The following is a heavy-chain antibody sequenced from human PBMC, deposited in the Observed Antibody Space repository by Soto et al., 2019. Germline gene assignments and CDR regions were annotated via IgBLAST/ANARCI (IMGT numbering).Heavy chain of an antibody. CDR2: IDPSDSYT. Sequence: GESLKISCKGSGYSFTSYWISWVRQMPGKGLEWMGRIDPSDSYTNYSPSFQGHVTISADKSISTAYLQWSSLKASDTAMYYCASHLVAGTHYYYDMDVWGQGTTVTVSS. V-gene: IGHV5-10-1*01. CDR1: GYSFTSYW. CDR3: ASHLVAGTHYYYDMDV. J-gene: IGHJ6*02. D-gene: IGHD6-19*01.